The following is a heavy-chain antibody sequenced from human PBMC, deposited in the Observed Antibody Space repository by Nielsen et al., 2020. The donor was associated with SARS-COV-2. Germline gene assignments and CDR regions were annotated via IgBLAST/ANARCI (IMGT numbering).Heavy chain of an antibody. J-gene: IGHJ4*02. D-gene: IGHD3-3*01. CDR1: GFALSTYW. Sequence: GESLKISCVASGFALSTYWIHWVRQPPGKGLVWVSRINRDGSTTNYADSVKGRFAISRDNAKNTLYLQMNSLRDEDTAVYYCARDLSGPYDSWGQGTLVTVSS. V-gene: IGHV3-74*01. CDR3: ARDLSGPYDS. CDR2: INRDGSTT.